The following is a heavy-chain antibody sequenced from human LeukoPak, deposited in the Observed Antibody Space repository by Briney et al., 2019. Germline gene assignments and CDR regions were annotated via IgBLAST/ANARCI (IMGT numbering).Heavy chain of an antibody. CDR1: GGTFSSYA. CDR3: AGGNVVVTAIRYYYYGMDV. Sequence: SVTVSCKASGGTFSSYAISWVRQAPGQGLEWMGRIIPILGIANYAQNFQGRVTITADKSTSTAYMELSSLRSEDTAVYYCAGGNVVVTAIRYYYYGMDVWGQGTTVTVSS. V-gene: IGHV1-69*04. J-gene: IGHJ6*02. D-gene: IGHD2-21*02. CDR2: IIPILGIA.